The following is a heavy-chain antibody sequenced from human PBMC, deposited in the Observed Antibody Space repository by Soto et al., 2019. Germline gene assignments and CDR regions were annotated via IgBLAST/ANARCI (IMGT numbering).Heavy chain of an antibody. V-gene: IGHV1-69*13. CDR2: IIPIFGTA. J-gene: IGHJ3*02. CDR1: GGTFSSYA. Sequence: SVKVSCKASGGTFSSYAISWVRQAPGQGLEWMGGIIPIFGTANYAQKFQGRVTITADESTSTAYMELSSLRSEDTAVYYCATGITIFGVVVDGLDIWGQGTMVPVAS. CDR3: ATGITIFGVVVDGLDI. D-gene: IGHD3-3*01.